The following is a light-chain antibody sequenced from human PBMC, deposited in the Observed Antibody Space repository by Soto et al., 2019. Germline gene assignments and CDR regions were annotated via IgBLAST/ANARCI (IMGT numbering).Light chain of an antibody. CDR3: KQYGSSRLT. V-gene: IGKV3-20*01. CDR1: QSVSSSY. CDR2: GAS. J-gene: IGKJ4*01. Sequence: DIVLTQSPGTLSLSPGERATLSCRASQSVSSSYLAWYQQKPGQAHRLLIYGASRRATGIPDRFSGSGSGTDFTLTIRRLEPEDFAVYYCKQYGSSRLTFGGGTKVDIK.